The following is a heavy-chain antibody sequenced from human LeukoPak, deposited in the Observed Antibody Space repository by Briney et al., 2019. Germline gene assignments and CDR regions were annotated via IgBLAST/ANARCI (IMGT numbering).Heavy chain of an antibody. CDR2: ISGSGGST. CDR3: AKEVVRGSGYYSQFDY. Sequence: GGSLRLSCAASGFTFSSYAMSWVRQAPGKGLEGVTAISGSGGSTYYADSVKGRFTISRDNSKNTLYLQMNSLRAEDTAVYYCAKEVVRGSGYYSQFDYWGQGTLVTVSS. CDR1: GFTFSSYA. V-gene: IGHV3-23*01. J-gene: IGHJ4*02. D-gene: IGHD3-22*01.